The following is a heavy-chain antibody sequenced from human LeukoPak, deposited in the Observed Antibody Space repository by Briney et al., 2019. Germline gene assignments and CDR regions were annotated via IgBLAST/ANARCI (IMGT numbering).Heavy chain of an antibody. J-gene: IGHJ1*01. Sequence: SETLSLTCAVYGGSFSGYYWSWIRQPPGKGLEWIGEINHSGSTNYNPSLKSRVTISVDTSKNQCSLKLSSVTAADTAVYYCARGASYSSGWLPKYFQHWGQGTLVTVSS. CDR1: GGSFSGYY. CDR2: INHSGST. D-gene: IGHD6-19*01. CDR3: ARGASYSSGWLPKYFQH. V-gene: IGHV4-34*01.